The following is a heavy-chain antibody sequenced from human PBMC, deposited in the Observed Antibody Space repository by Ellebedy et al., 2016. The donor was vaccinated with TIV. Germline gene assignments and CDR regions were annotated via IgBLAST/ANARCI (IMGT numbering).Heavy chain of an antibody. CDR1: GFTLSDYY. CDR3: ARAKDYVWGNYRYPYYFDS. J-gene: IGHJ4*02. CDR2: ISSSSSYT. Sequence: GESLKISCAASGFTLSDYYMRWIRQAPGKGLEWVSYISSSSSYTIYADSVKGRFTISRDNAKNSLYLQVNILRAEDTAVYYCARAKDYVWGNYRYPYYFDSWGQGTLVTVSS. V-gene: IGHV3-11*06. D-gene: IGHD3-16*02.